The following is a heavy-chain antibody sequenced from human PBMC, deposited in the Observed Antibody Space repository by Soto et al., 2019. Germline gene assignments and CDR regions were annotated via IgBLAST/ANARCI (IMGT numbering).Heavy chain of an antibody. CDR3: ARHNKRDTLAGRHVRHFDY. CDR2: IYYSGST. CDR1: GGSISSYY. V-gene: IGHV4-59*08. Sequence: PSETLSLTCTVSGGSISSYYWSWIRQPPGKGLEWIGYIYYSGSTNYNPSLKSRVTISVDTSKNQFSLKLTSVTAADTAVYYCARHNKRDTLAGRHVRHFDYWGQGTLVTVSS. J-gene: IGHJ4*02. D-gene: IGHD6-19*01.